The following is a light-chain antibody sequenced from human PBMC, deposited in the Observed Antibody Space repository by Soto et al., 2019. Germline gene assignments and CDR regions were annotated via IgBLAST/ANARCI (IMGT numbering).Light chain of an antibody. J-gene: IGKJ5*01. V-gene: IGKV3-15*01. CDR1: QSVSSS. CDR2: GAS. Sequence: EIVMTQSPATLSVSPGERATLSCRASQSVSSSLAWYQQKPGQAPRLLIYGASTRATGIPARFSGSGSGTEFTLTISRLQSEDFAIYYCQQYNNWITFGQGTRLEIK. CDR3: QQYNNWIT.